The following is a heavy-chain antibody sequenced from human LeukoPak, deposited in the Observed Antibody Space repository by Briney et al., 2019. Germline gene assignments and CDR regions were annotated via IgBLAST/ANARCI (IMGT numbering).Heavy chain of an antibody. CDR2: IWYDGSNK. V-gene: IGHV3-33*08. J-gene: IGHJ4*02. CDR3: ARDLHSSSWSNQPLDY. CDR1: GGSFSGNY. Sequence: PSETLSLTCAVYGGSFSGNYWSWIRQAPGKGLEWVAVIWYDGSNKYYADSVKGRFTISRDNSKNTLYLQMNSLRAEDTAVYYCARDLHSSSWSNQPLDYWGQGTLVTVSS. D-gene: IGHD6-13*01.